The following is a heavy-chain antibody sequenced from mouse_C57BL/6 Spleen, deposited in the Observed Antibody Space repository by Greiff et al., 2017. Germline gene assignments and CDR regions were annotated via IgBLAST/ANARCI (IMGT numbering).Heavy chain of an antibody. CDR3: ARYDGYYDWYFDV. D-gene: IGHD2-3*01. Sequence: VKLVESGPELVKPGASVKISCKASGYAFSSSWMNWVKQRPGKGLEWIGRIYPGDGDTNYNGKFKGKATLTADKSSSTAYMQLSSLTSEDSAVYFCARYDGYYDWYFDVWGTGTTVTVSS. CDR2: IYPGDGDT. CDR1: GYAFSSSW. V-gene: IGHV1-82*01. J-gene: IGHJ1*03.